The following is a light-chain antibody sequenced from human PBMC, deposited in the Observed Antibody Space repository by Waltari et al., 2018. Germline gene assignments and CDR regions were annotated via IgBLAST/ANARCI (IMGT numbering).Light chain of an antibody. Sequence: QSALTQPASVSGSPGQSITISCSGISRDVGDYRFVSWYQQHPGKAPKLMIFDVNNRPSGVSNRFSGSNSGDTASLTISGLQAEDEADYFCSSYTSGNSVRVFGGGTKLTVL. CDR3: SSYTSGNSVRV. V-gene: IGLV2-14*01. CDR1: SRDVGDYRF. CDR2: DVN. J-gene: IGLJ3*02.